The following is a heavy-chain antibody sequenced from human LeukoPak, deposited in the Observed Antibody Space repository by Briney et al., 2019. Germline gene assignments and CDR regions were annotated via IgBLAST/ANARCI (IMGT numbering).Heavy chain of an antibody. CDR2: IYYSGST. V-gene: IGHV4-61*08. CDR3: ARDSIVGATTWYFDY. D-gene: IGHD1-26*01. CDR1: GGSISSGDYY. J-gene: IGHJ4*02. Sequence: SETLSLTCTVSGGSISSGDYYWSWIRQPPGKGLEWIGYIYYSGSTNYNSSLKSRVTISVDTSKNQFSLKLSSVTAADTAVYYCARDSIVGATTWYFDYWGQGTLVTVSS.